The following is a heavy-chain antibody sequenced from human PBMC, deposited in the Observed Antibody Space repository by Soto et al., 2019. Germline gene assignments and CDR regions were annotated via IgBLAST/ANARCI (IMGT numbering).Heavy chain of an antibody. CDR1: GGSISSYY. D-gene: IGHD3-9*01. CDR2: IYYSGST. CDR3: ERRNFDWPNHYGMDV. V-gene: IGHV4-59*08. Sequence: QVQLQESGPGLVKPSETLSLTCTVSGGSISSYYWSWIRQPPGKGLDWIGYIYYSGSTKYNPSLKSRVTISVDPSKNQFSLKLSSGTAADTAVYYCERRNFDWPNHYGMDVWGQGTTVTVSS. J-gene: IGHJ6*02.